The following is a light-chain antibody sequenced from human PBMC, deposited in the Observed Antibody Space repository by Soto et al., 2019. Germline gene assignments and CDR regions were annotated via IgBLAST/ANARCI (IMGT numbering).Light chain of an antibody. CDR3: CSYAGSYGYV. CDR2: DVS. J-gene: IGLJ1*01. V-gene: IGLV2-11*01. Sequence: ALTQPRSVSGSPGQSVTISCTGTSSDVGGYNYVSWYQQHPGKAPKLMIYDVSKRPSGVPDRFSGSKSGNTASLTISGLQAEDEADYYCCSYAGSYGYVFGTGTKVTVL. CDR1: SSDVGGYNY.